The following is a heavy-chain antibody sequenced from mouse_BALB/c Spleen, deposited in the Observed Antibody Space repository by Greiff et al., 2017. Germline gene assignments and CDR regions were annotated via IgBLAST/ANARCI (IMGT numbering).Heavy chain of an antibody. J-gene: IGHJ2*01. V-gene: IGHV5-6-5*01. CDR3: ATYDGYLYFDY. CDR1: GFTFSDYY. CDR2: ISSGGST. Sequence: EVKVVESGGGLVKPGGSLKLSCAASGFTFSDYYMYWVRQTPEKRLEWVASISSGGSTYYPDSVKGRFTISRDNARNILYLQMSSLRSEDTAMYYCATYDGYLYFDYWGQGTTLTVSS. D-gene: IGHD2-3*01.